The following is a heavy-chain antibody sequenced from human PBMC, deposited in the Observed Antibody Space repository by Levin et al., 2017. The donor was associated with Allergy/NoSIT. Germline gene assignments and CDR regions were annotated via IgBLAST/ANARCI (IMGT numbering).Heavy chain of an antibody. CDR1: GGSFSGYY. D-gene: IGHD2-2*01. Sequence: KSSETLSLTCAVYGGSFSGYYWSWIRQPPGKGLEWIGEINHSGSTNYNPSLKSRVTISVDTSKNQFSLKLSSVTAADTAVYYCARGGYQLQHRGTWFDPWGQGTLVTVSS. CDR3: ARGGYQLQHRGTWFDP. J-gene: IGHJ5*02. CDR2: INHSGST. V-gene: IGHV4-34*01.